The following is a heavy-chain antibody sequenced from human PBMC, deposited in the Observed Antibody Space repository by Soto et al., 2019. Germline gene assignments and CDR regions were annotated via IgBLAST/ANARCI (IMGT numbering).Heavy chain of an antibody. D-gene: IGHD3-10*01. CDR2: ISAYNGNT. CDR1: GYTFTSYG. Sequence: ASVKVSCKASGYTFTSYGISWVRQAPGQGLEWMGWISAYNGNTNYAQKLQGRVTMTTDTSTSTAYMELRSLRSDDTAVYYCARDTMVRGVIWEYYYYMDVWGKGTTVTVSS. J-gene: IGHJ6*03. CDR3: ARDTMVRGVIWEYYYYMDV. V-gene: IGHV1-18*01.